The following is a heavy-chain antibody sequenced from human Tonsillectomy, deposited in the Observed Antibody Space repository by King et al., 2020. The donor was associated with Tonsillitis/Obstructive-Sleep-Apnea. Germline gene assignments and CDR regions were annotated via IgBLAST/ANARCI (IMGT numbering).Heavy chain of an antibody. D-gene: IGHD2-2*02. Sequence: VQLVESGAEVKKPGESLKISCKGSGYTFTSYWIGWVRQMPGKGLEWMGIIYPGDSDTRYSPSFQGQVTISADKSISTAYLQWSSLKASDTAMYYCATSPQLGYCSSNSCYTGLYNWFDPWGQGTLVTVSS. V-gene: IGHV5-51*01. CDR3: ATSPQLGYCSSNSCYTGLYNWFDP. CDR2: IYPGDSDT. J-gene: IGHJ5*02. CDR1: GYTFTSYW.